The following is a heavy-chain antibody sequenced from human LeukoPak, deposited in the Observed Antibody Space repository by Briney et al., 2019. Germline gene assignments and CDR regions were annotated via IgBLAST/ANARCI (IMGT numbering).Heavy chain of an antibody. D-gene: IGHD5-18*01. CDR2: INPNSGGT. Sequence: ASVKVSCKASGYTLSNYGINWVRQAPGQGLEWMGWINPNSGGTNYAQKFQGRVTMTRDTSISTAYMELSRLRSDDTAVYYCARGEYSYGTCFDYWGQGTLVTVSS. V-gene: IGHV1-2*02. CDR1: GYTLSNYG. J-gene: IGHJ4*02. CDR3: ARGEYSYGTCFDY.